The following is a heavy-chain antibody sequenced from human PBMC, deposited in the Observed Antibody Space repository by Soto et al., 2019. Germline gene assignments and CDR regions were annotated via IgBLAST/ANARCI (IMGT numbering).Heavy chain of an antibody. CDR3: ARLGRGSSSWLIDY. CDR2: IYYSGST. J-gene: IGHJ4*02. CDR1: GGSISSSSYY. D-gene: IGHD6-13*01. V-gene: IGHV4-39*01. Sequence: SETLSLTCTVSGGSISSSSYYWGWIRQPPGKGLEWIGSIYYSGSTYYNPSLKSRVTISVDTSKNQFSLKLSSVTAADTAVYYCARLGRGSSSWLIDYWGQGTLVTVSS.